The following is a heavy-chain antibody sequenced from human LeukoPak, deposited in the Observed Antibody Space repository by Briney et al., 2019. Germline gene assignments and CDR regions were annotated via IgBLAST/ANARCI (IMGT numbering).Heavy chain of an antibody. CDR1: GFTFSSYA. J-gene: IGHJ4*02. CDR3: AKDLTGIQLWLAVDH. CDR2: ISSSGRNT. V-gene: IGHV3-23*01. Sequence: GGSLRLSCAASGFTFSSYAMSWVRQAPGKGLEWVSTISSSGRNTYYADSVKGRFTISRDSSRNTLYLQMNSLRAEDTAVYYCAKDLTGIQLWLAVDHWGQGTLVTVSS. D-gene: IGHD5-18*01.